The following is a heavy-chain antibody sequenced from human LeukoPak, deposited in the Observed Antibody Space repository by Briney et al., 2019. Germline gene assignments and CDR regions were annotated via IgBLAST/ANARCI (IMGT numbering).Heavy chain of an antibody. D-gene: IGHD5-12*01. CDR3: ARELYSGYDY. CDR2: IYYTGST. J-gene: IGHJ4*02. CDR1: GGSISSYF. V-gene: IGHV4-59*01. Sequence: SETLSLTCTVSGGSISSYFWGWIRQPPGKGLEWIGYIYYTGSTNYNPSLKSRVTISVDTAKNQFSLNVRSVTAADTAVYYCARELYSGYDYWGQGTLVTVSS.